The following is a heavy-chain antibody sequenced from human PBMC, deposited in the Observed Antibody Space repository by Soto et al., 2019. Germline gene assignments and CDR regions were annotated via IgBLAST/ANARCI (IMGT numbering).Heavy chain of an antibody. CDR2: ISAYNGNT. V-gene: IGHV1-18*01. CDR3: ARGWFREFVYYFDY. CDR1: GVTFTNYA. J-gene: IGHJ4*02. D-gene: IGHD3-10*01. Sequence: QVQLVQSGAEVKKPGASVKVSCKASGVTFTNYAINWVRQAPGQGLEWMGWISAYNGNTNYAQKLQGRVTMTTDPSTSTAYMELRSLRSDDTAVYYCARGWFREFVYYFDYWCQGTLVTVSS.